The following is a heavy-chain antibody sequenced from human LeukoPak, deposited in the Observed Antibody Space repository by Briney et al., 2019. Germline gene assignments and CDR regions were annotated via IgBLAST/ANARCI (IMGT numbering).Heavy chain of an antibody. CDR2: IGGSGSST. Sequence: GGSLRLSCAASGFTFTSYAMSWVRQAPGKGLEWVSAIGGSGSSTYYADSVKGRFTISRDNSKNTLYLQMNSLRAEDTAVYYCAKDSSSWYFSAFDIWGQGTMVTVSS. V-gene: IGHV3-23*01. CDR3: AKDSSSWYFSAFDI. CDR1: GFTFTSYA. J-gene: IGHJ3*02. D-gene: IGHD6-13*01.